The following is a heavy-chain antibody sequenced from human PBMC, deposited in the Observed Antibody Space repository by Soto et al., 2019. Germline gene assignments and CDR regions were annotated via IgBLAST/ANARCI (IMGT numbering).Heavy chain of an antibody. V-gene: IGHV1-3*01. CDR2: INAGNGDT. D-gene: IGHD3-9*01. CDR3: ATGADWSKPMAS. Sequence: AASVKVSCKASGYTLTNYAIHWVRQAPGQRLEWMGWINAGNGDTKYSQKLQGRVTITRDTSASTAYMELSSLTYEDTAVYYCATGADWSKPMASWGQGTRVTVPQ. CDR1: GYTLTNYA. J-gene: IGHJ5*02.